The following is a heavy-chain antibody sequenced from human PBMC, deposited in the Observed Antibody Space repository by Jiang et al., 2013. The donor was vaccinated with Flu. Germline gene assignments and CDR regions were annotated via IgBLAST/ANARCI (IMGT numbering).Heavy chain of an antibody. CDR2: IYYSGST. D-gene: IGHD3-9*01. V-gene: IGHV4-59*01. CDR1: GGSISSYY. Sequence: ETLSLTCTVSGGSISSYYWSWIRQPPGKGLEWIGYIYYSGSTNYNPSLKSRVTISVDTSKNQFSLKLSSVTAADTAVYYCARESANILTGYPDAFDIWSQGTMVTVSS. J-gene: IGHJ3*02. CDR3: ARESANILTGYPDAFDI.